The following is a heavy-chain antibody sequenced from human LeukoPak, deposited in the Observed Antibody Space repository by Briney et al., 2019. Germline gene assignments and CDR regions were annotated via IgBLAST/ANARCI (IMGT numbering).Heavy chain of an antibody. CDR1: GFTFSSYA. V-gene: IGHV3-30-3*01. D-gene: IGHD4-17*01. Sequence: GRSLRLSCAASGFTFSSYAMHWVRQAPGKGLEWVAVISYDGSNKYYADSVKGRFTISRDNSKNTLYLQMNSLRAEDTAVYHCASARANGDYVLDYWGQGTLVTVSS. CDR3: ASARANGDYVLDY. CDR2: ISYDGSNK. J-gene: IGHJ4*02.